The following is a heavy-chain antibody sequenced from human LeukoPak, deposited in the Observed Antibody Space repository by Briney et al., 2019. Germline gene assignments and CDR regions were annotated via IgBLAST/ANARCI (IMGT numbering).Heavy chain of an antibody. CDR3: ARRKGGSGLVDY. J-gene: IGHJ4*02. CDR1: GGSISSSSYY. Sequence: SETLSLTCTVSGGSISSSSYYWGWIRQPPGKGLEWIGSIYYSGSTYYNPSLKSRVTISVDTSKNQFSLKLSSVTAADTAVYYCARRKGGSGLVDYWGQGTLVTASS. D-gene: IGHD6-19*01. V-gene: IGHV4-39*01. CDR2: IYYSGST.